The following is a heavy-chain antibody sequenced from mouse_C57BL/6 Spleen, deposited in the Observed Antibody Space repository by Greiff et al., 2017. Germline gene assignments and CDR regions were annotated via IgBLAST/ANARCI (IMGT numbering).Heavy chain of an antibody. J-gene: IGHJ3*01. D-gene: IGHD2-4*01. CDR2: IYPGDGDT. Sequence: QVQLQQSGPELVKPGASVKISCKASGYAFSSSWMNWVKQRPGKGLEWIGRIYPGDGDTNYNGKFKGKATLTADKSSSTAYMQLSSLTSEDSAVYFCARYYYDYDPAWFAYWGQGTLVTVSA. V-gene: IGHV1-82*01. CDR1: GYAFSSSW. CDR3: ARYYYDYDPAWFAY.